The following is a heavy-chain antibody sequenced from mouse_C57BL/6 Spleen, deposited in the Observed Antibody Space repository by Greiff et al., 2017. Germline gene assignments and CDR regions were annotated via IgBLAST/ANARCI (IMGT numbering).Heavy chain of an antibody. CDR3: ARLNSSPGDY. CDR1: GYTFTSYW. V-gene: IGHV1-69*01. J-gene: IGHJ2*01. Sequence: QVQLQQPGAELVMPGASVKLSCKASGYTFTSYWMHWVKQRPGQGLEWIGEIDPSDSYTNYNQKFKGKSTLTVDKSSSTAYMQLSSLTSEDSAVYYCARLNSSPGDYWGQGTTLTVSS. CDR2: IDPSDSYT.